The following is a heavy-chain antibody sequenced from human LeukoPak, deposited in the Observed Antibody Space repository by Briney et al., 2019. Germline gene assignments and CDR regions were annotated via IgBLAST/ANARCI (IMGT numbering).Heavy chain of an antibody. CDR2: IKQDGSEK. CDR3: AKVGGHQLLPSRAFDI. J-gene: IGHJ3*02. V-gene: IGHV3-7*01. D-gene: IGHD2-2*01. CDR1: GFTFSSYW. Sequence: GGSLRLSCAASGFTFSSYWMSWVRQAPGKGVEWVANIKQDGSEKYYVDSVKGRFTISRDNAKNSLYLQMNSLRAEDTAVYYCAKVGGHQLLPSRAFDIWGQGTMVTVSS.